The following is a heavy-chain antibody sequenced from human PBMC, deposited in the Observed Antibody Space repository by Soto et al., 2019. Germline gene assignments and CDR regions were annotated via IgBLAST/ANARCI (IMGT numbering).Heavy chain of an antibody. D-gene: IGHD3-3*01. J-gene: IGHJ6*02. V-gene: IGHV4-59*08. CDR3: ARWSGEVFGMDV. CDR1: GGSISGYY. CDR2: IYYSGNT. Sequence: PSETLSLTCAVSGGSISGYYWTWIRQPPGKGLEWIGYIYYSGNTNYNPSLKSRVTISVDTSKNQFSLKLSSVTAADTAVYYCARWSGEVFGMDVWGQGTTVTVSS.